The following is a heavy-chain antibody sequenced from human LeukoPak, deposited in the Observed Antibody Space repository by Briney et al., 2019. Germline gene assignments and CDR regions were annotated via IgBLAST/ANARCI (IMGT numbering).Heavy chain of an antibody. J-gene: IGHJ6*02. CDR3: ARGREARSSIYYYGMDV. CDR1: GFTFSSYA. D-gene: IGHD6-13*01. Sequence: PGGSLRLSCEASGFTFSSYAMHWVRQAPGKGLDWVASISYDGSNKYYADSVKGRFTISRDNSKNTLSLQMNSLRTEDTAVYYCARGREARSSIYYYGMDVWGQGTTVTVSS. V-gene: IGHV3-30-3*01. CDR2: ISYDGSNK.